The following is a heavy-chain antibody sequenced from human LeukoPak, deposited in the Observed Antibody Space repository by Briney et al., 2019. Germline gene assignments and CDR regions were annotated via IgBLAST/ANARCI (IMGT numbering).Heavy chain of an antibody. V-gene: IGHV3-7*01. D-gene: IGHD3-10*01. CDR2: IKQDGSEK. CDR1: GLTFSSYW. CDR3: ARDYMVRGVMPLFDP. J-gene: IGHJ5*02. Sequence: GGSLRLSCAASGLTFSSYWMSWVRQAPGKGLERVANIKQDGSEKYYVDSVKGRLTTSRDNAKNSLYLQMNSLRAEDTAVYYCARDYMVRGVMPLFDPWGQGTLVTVSS.